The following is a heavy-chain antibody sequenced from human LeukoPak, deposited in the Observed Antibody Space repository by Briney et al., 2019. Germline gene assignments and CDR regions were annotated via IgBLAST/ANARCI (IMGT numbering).Heavy chain of an antibody. CDR1: GGSISSSSYY. CDR2: VYHGGNT. V-gene: IGHV4-39*07. D-gene: IGHD2-2*01. CDR3: ARAPRAYCSTTDSCFQDY. J-gene: IGHJ4*02. Sequence: PSETLSLTCTVSGGSISSSSYYWVWIRQPPGKGLEWIGSVYHGGNTYYNPSLKSRVTISVDTSKNLFSLSLNSVTAADTAVYYCARAPRAYCSTTDSCFQDYWGQGILVTVSS.